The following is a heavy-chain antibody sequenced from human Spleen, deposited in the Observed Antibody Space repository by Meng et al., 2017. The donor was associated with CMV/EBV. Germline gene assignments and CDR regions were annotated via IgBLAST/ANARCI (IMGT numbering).Heavy chain of an antibody. CDR2: MYYSGNT. V-gene: IGHV4-39*07. D-gene: IGHD6-13*01. J-gene: IGHJ4*02. Sequence: SETLSLTCTLSGDSISSSSHYWGWIRQPPGKGLEWIGSMYYSGNTYYNPSLKSRVTMSVDPSKNQFSLKLTSVTAADTAVYYCASLPITAAVRAYWGQGTLVTVSS. CDR3: ASLPITAAVRAY. CDR1: GDSISSSSHY.